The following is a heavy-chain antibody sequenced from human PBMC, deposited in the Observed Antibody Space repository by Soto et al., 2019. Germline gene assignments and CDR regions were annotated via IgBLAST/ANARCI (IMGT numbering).Heavy chain of an antibody. CDR2: ISYDGGKK. Sequence: QVQLVESGGGVVQAGRSLKLSCAASAFTFNNYAFHWVRQAPDKGLEWVAGISYDGGKKYYADSVKGRFTFSRDNSENTLYLQMNSLSVEDTGIYYCARDLDDFWSGYYSDWYYGMDVWGQGTKVFVSS. V-gene: IGHV3-30-3*01. CDR1: AFTFNNYA. J-gene: IGHJ6*02. CDR3: ARDLDDFWSGYYSDWYYGMDV. D-gene: IGHD3-3*01.